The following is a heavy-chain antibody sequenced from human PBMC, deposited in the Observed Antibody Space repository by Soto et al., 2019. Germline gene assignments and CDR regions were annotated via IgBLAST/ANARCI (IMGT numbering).Heavy chain of an antibody. J-gene: IGHJ4*02. Sequence: GESLKISCQGSGYSFTRYWISWVRQMPGKGLEWMGIIYPGDSDTRYSPSFQGQVTISADKSISTAYLQWSSLKASDTAMYYCARHETVYCSGSYYEDSWGQGTLVTVSS. CDR1: GYSFTRYW. CDR2: IYPGDSDT. D-gene: IGHD3-10*01. CDR3: ARHETVYCSGSYYEDS. V-gene: IGHV5-51*01.